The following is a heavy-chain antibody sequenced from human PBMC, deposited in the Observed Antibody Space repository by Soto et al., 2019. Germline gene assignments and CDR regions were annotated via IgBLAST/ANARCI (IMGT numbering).Heavy chain of an antibody. Sequence: PGGSLTLSCAASGCKFSDYGMNWVCQAPGKGLEWVSYLSCTTGIVYYGDSVKGRFTMSRDNDKNSLFLEMNSLRDEDTDKYYYVRDGYCTYDLCYTRFFDFWGQGTQGTVSS. CDR3: VRDGYCTYDLCYTRFFDF. CDR1: GCKFSDYG. CDR2: LSCTTGIV. D-gene: IGHD2-8*01. J-gene: IGHJ4*02. V-gene: IGHV3-48*02.